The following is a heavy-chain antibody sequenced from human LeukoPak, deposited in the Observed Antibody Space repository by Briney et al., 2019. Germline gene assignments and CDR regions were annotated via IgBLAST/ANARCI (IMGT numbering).Heavy chain of an antibody. J-gene: IGHJ4*02. CDR3: ANNHDYGRHFDY. D-gene: IGHD4-17*01. V-gene: IGHV3-23*01. CDR2: ISGSGGST. Sequence: GGSLRLSCAASGFTFSSYAMSWVRQAPGKGLEWVSAISGSGGSTYYADSVKGRFTISRDNSKNTLYLQMNSLRAEDTAVYYCANNHDYGRHFDYWGQGTLVTVSS. CDR1: GFTFSSYA.